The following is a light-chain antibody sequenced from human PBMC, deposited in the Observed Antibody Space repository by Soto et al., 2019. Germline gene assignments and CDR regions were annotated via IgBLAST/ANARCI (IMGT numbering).Light chain of an antibody. V-gene: IGLV2-23*02. CDR3: CSYAGRSTPYHV. CDR1: SSDVGSYNL. Sequence: QSVLTQPASVSGSPGQSITISCTGTSSDVGSYNLVSWYQQHPGKAPKLMIYEVSKRPSGVSNRFSGSKSGNTASLTISGLQAEDEADYYCCSYAGRSTPYHVFGNGTKVTVL. CDR2: EVS. J-gene: IGLJ1*01.